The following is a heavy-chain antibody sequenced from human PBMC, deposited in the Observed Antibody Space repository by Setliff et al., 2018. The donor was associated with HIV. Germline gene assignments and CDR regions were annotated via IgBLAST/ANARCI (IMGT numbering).Heavy chain of an antibody. D-gene: IGHD1-20*01. CDR2: MDSSGNT. CDR1: GGSITYSSYY. V-gene: IGHV4-39*07. J-gene: IGHJ4*02. CDR3: VRQGHWYIPWYFGY. Sequence: PSETLSLTCTVSGGSITYSSYYWGWIRQPPGKGLEWIGSMDSSGNTYYSPSLRSRVTLSLDTSKNHISLHLSSVTAADTAVYYCVRQGHWYIPWYFGYWGQGALVTVSS.